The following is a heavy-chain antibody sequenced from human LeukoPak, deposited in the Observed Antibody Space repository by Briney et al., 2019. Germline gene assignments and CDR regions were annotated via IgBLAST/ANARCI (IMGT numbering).Heavy chain of an antibody. V-gene: IGHV4-59*12. J-gene: IGHJ5*02. CDR2: IYYSGST. Sequence: PSETLSLTCTVSGGSISSYYWSWIRQPPGKGLEWIGYIYYSGSTNYNPSLKSRVTISVDTSKNQFSLRLTSVTAADTAFYYCVRGNYTDGGRNWFDPWGQGILVTVSS. CDR3: VRGNYTDGGRNWFDP. D-gene: IGHD1-7*01. CDR1: GGSISSYY.